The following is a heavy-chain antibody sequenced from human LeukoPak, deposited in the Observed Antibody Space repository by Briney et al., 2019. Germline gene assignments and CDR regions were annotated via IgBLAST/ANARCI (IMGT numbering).Heavy chain of an antibody. D-gene: IGHD3-10*01. CDR3: AKDSSMVRGDYDYFDY. CDR1: GFTFSSYA. CDR2: ISGSGGST. Sequence: GGSLRLSCAASGFTFSSYAMSWVRQAPGKGLEWVSAISGSGGSTYYADSVKGRFTISRDNSKNTLYLQMNSLRAEDTAVYYCAKDSSMVRGDYDYFDYWGQGTLVTVSS. J-gene: IGHJ4*02. V-gene: IGHV3-23*01.